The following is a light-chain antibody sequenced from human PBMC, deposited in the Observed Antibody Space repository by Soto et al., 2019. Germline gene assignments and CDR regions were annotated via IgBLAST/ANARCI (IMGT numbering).Light chain of an antibody. V-gene: IGKV1-12*01. CDR1: QGISSW. CDR2: SAS. Sequence: DIQMTQSPSYVSASVGDRVTITCRASQGISSWLAWFQKKPGKAPKLLIYSASRLLSGVPSRFSGSGSGTDFTLTISGLRPEDFATYYCQQGSNFPLTFGGGTKVDIK. CDR3: QQGSNFPLT. J-gene: IGKJ4*01.